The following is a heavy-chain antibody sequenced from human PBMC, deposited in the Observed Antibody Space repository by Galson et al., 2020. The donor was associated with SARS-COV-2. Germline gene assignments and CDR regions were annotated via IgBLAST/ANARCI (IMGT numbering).Heavy chain of an antibody. CDR3: ARGQRSPAAILCWFEP. CDR2: NYYSGST. J-gene: IGHJ5*02. D-gene: IGHD2-2*02. Sequence: ESSETLSLTCTVSGGSISSNRYYWGWIRQPPGKGLEWNGSNYYSGSTYYNPSLKSRVTISVDTSKNQFTLKLSSVTAADTAVYYCARGQRSPAAILCWFEPWGQGTLVTVSS. V-gene: IGHV4-39*01. CDR1: GGSISSNRYY.